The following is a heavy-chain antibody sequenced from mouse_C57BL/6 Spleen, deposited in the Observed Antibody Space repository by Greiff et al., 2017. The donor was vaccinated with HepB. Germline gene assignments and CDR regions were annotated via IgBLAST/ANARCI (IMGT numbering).Heavy chain of an antibody. CDR3: ARSLYYGSSRYYFDY. CDR2: IDPSDSYT. V-gene: IGHV1-69*01. Sequence: QVQLQQPGAELVMPGASVKLSCKASGYTFTSYWMHWVKQRPGQGLEWIGEIDPSDSYTNYNQKFKGKSTLTVDKSSSTAYMQLSSLTSEDSAVYYGARSLYYGSSRYYFDYWGQGTTLTVSS. CDR1: GYTFTSYW. D-gene: IGHD1-1*01. J-gene: IGHJ2*01.